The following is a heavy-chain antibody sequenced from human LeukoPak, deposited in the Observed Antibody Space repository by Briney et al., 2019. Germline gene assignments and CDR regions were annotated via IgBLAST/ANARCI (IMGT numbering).Heavy chain of an antibody. V-gene: IGHV4-61*02. J-gene: IGHJ4*02. CDR2: IYTSGST. D-gene: IGHD5-12*01. Sequence: PSQTLSLTCTVSGGSISSGSYYWSWIRQPAGKGLEWIGRIYTSGSTNYNPSLKSRVTISVDTSKNQFSLKLSSVTAADTAVYYCASGTPIVALTFDYWGQGTLVTVSS. CDR3: ASGTPIVALTFDY. CDR1: GGSISSGSYY.